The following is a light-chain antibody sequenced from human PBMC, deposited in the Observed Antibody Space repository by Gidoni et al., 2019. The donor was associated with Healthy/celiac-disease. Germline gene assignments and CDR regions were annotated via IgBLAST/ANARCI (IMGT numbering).Light chain of an antibody. CDR2: DAS. J-gene: IGKJ4*01. Sequence: EIVLTQSPATLSLSPGERATLSCRASQSVSSYLAWYQQKPGQAPRLLSYDASNRATGIPARFSCSGSGTDFTLTISSLEPEDFAVYYCQQRSNWPPVLTFGGGTKVEIK. V-gene: IGKV3-11*01. CDR3: QQRSNWPPVLT. CDR1: QSVSSY.